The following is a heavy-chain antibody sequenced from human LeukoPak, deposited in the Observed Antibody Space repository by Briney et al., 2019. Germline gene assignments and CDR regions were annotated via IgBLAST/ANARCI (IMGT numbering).Heavy chain of an antibody. CDR1: GGSISSSSYY. Sequence: PSETLSLTCTVSGGSISSSSYYWGWIRQPPGKGLEWIGSIYYSGSTYYNPSLKSRVTISVDTSKNQFSLKLSSVTAADTAVYYCARQGTGQWLVLPNWFDPWGQGTLVTVSS. J-gene: IGHJ5*02. V-gene: IGHV4-39*01. CDR2: IYYSGST. CDR3: ARQGTGQWLVLPNWFDP. D-gene: IGHD6-19*01.